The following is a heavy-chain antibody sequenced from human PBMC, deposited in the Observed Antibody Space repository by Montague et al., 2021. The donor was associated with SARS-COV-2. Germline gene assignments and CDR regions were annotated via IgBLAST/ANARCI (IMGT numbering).Heavy chain of an antibody. J-gene: IGHJ5*02. CDR3: ATTNGIGYPNWFGP. CDR1: GFPFSSSA. CDR2: ITDSGHST. Sequence: RSLSSSASGFPFSSSAMSLIRQAPGKGLEWVSGITDSGHSTYYADSVKGRFTISRDNSGDTLYLHLHSLRVEDTAIYYCATTNGIGYPNWFGPWGQGTLVTVSS. V-gene: IGHV3-23*01. D-gene: IGHD2-8*01.